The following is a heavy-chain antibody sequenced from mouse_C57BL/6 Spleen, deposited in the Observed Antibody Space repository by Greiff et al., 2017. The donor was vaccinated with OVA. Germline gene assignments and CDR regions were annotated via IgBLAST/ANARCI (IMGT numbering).Heavy chain of an antibody. CDR2: IYPSDSET. Sequence: QVQLQQPGAELVRPGSSVKLSCKASGYTFTSYWMEWVKQRPGQGLEWIGNIYPSDSETHYNQKFKDKATLTVDKSSSTAYMQLSSLTSEDSAVYYCARGGNDPDYWGQGPTLTVSS. V-gene: IGHV1-61*01. J-gene: IGHJ2*01. CDR3: ARGGNDPDY. CDR1: GYTFTSYW.